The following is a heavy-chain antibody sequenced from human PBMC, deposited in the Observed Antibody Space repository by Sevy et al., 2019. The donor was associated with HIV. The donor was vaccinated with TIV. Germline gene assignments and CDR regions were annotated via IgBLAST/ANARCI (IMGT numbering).Heavy chain of an antibody. CDR2: VNSDGTST. D-gene: IGHD6-13*01. CDR1: GFTFSNYW. CDR3: VAANSWEDY. Sequence: RGSLRLSCAASGFTFSNYWMHWVRQAPGKGLVGVSRVNSDGTSTTYADSVKGRFTISRDNAKNTLCLQMSSLRAEDTSVYYCVAANSWEDYWGQGTLVTVSS. V-gene: IGHV3-74*01. J-gene: IGHJ4*02.